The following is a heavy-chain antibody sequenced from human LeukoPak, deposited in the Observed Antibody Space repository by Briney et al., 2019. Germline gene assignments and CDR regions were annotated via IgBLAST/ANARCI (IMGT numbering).Heavy chain of an antibody. CDR3: ARTEMYNWFDP. J-gene: IGHJ5*02. V-gene: IGHV4-34*01. CDR1: GGSFSGYY. D-gene: IGHD5-24*01. Sequence: SETLSLTCAVYGGSFSGYYWSWIRQPPGKGLEWIGEINHSGSTNYNPSLKSRVTMSVDTSKNQFSLKLSSVTAADTAVYYCARTEMYNWFDPWGQGTLVTVSS. CDR2: INHSGST.